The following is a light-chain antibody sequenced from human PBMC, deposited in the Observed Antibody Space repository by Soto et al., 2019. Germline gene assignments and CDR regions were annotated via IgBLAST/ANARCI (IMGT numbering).Light chain of an antibody. CDR2: DAS. Sequence: EVVLTHSPATLSLSPCDGATLSASASQSVSSHFAWYQQKSGQAPRLLIYDASKRATGIPARFSGSGSGTDFTLTISSLEPEDFAVYYCQQRSHWPTFGQGTRLEI. J-gene: IGKJ5*01. V-gene: IGKV3-11*01. CDR1: QSVSSH. CDR3: QQRSHWPT.